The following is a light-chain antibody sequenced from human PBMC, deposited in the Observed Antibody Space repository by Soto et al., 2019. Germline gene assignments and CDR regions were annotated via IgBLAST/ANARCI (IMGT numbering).Light chain of an antibody. CDR2: DAS. CDR1: QSISSW. CDR3: QQYDNYKPLT. V-gene: IGKV1-5*01. J-gene: IGKJ4*01. Sequence: IHMTQAPSTLSASVVDRVTITCLSSQSISSWLAWYQQKPGKAPKLLIFDASSLESGTPSRFSGRRSGTQFTLTINGLQPDDFATYYCQQYDNYKPLTFGGGTKVDIK.